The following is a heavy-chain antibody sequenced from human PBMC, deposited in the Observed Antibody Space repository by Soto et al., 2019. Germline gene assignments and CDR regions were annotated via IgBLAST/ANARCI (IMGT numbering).Heavy chain of an antibody. CDR2: ISSSSSYT. Sequence: QVQLVESGGGLVKPGGSLRLSCAASGFTFSDYYMSWIRQAPGKGLEWVSYISSSSSYTNYADSVKGRFTISRDNAKNSLYLQMNSLRAEDTAVYYCARDVKDSGSYWYTAFDIWGQGTMVTVSS. J-gene: IGHJ3*02. V-gene: IGHV3-11*05. CDR1: GFTFSDYY. D-gene: IGHD3-10*01. CDR3: ARDVKDSGSYWYTAFDI.